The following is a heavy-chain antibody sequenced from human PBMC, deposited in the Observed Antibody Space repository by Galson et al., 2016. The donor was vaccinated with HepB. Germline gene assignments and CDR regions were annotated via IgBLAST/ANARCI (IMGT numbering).Heavy chain of an antibody. CDR2: IYYSGNV. J-gene: IGHJ5*02. CDR3: AGGTFYDINWFDP. V-gene: IGHV4-59*01. Sequence: SETLSLTCIISGGSIRSYYWNWIRQPPGKGLEWIGYIYYSGNVNYNPSLKSRVSMSVDTSKNQFSLNLTSVTAADTAVYFCAGGTFYDINWFDPWGQGTLVTVSS. D-gene: IGHD2/OR15-2a*01. CDR1: GGSIRSYY.